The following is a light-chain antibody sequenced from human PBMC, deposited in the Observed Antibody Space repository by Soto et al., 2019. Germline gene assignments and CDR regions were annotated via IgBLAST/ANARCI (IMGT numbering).Light chain of an antibody. CDR3: QHDYRTPCT. CDR1: QSVLDTPSNRHF. Sequence: DIVMTQSPDSLAMSLGDRATFNCRSTQSVLDTPSNRHFLGWYQQKPGQPPKVLIYWASTRESGVPDRFSGSGSGTDFTLTISSLQGEDVAVYYCQHDYRTPCTFVQGTKVEIK. CDR2: WAS. V-gene: IGKV4-1*01. J-gene: IGKJ1*01.